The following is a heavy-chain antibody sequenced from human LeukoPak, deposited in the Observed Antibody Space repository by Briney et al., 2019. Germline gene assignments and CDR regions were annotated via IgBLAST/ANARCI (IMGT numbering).Heavy chain of an antibody. CDR3: ARVSRGWNYVDY. D-gene: IGHD6-19*01. CDR2: MSTSGNT. V-gene: IGHV4-4*07. CDR1: GGSISGHY. Sequence: TSETLSLTCSVSGGSISGHYWTWIRQPAGKGLEWIGRMSTSGNTNYNPSLKSRVTMSLDTSKNQFSLKLNSVTAADTAVDYCARVSRGWNYVDYWGQGTLVTVSS. J-gene: IGHJ4*02.